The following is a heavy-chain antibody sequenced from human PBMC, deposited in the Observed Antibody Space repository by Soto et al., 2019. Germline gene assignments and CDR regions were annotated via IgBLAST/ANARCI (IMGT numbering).Heavy chain of an antibody. J-gene: IGHJ3*02. CDR1: GGSISSYY. Sequence: QVQLQESGPGLVKPSETLSLTCTVTGGSISSYYWSWIRQPPGKGLEWIGYIYYSGSTNYNPSLKRRVTIAVDTSKNQFSLKLSSVTAADTAVYYSARRWGDACDIWGQGTMVTVSS. V-gene: IGHV4-59*08. CDR3: ARRWGDACDI. CDR2: IYYSGST. D-gene: IGHD3-16*01.